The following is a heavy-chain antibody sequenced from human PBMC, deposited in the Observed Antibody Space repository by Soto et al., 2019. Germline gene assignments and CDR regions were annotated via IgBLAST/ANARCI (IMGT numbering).Heavy chain of an antibody. CDR1: GFIFSSDA. CDR2: ISYHGNDK. D-gene: IGHD3-22*01. V-gene: IGHV3-30-3*01. CDR3: ARSKYYSDTSDYLDY. J-gene: IGHJ4*02. Sequence: GGSLRLSCAASGFIFSSDAMHWVRQAPGKGLEWVAVISYHGNDKYYADSVKGRFTISRDNSKNTLYLQMNSLRAEDTAVYFCARSKYYSDTSDYLDYWGQGTLVTVSS.